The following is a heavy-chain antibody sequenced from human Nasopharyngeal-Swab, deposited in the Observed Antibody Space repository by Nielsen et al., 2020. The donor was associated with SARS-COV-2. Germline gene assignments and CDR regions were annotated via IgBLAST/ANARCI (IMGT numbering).Heavy chain of an antibody. J-gene: IGHJ5*02. Sequence: GESLKIYCAASGFTFSSYGMHWVRQAPGKGLEWVAVISYDGSNKYHADSVRGRFTISRDDSENTLYLQMNSLRPEDTAVYYCARGSMVGATTYGWFDPWGQGTLVTVSS. V-gene: IGHV3-30*03. CDR3: ARGSMVGATTYGWFDP. D-gene: IGHD1-26*01. CDR1: GFTFSSYG. CDR2: ISYDGSNK.